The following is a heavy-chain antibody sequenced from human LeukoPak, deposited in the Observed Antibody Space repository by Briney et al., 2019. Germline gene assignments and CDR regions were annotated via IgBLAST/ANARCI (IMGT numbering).Heavy chain of an antibody. CDR1: GYTFTSHG. CDR3: ARDPSNTSGRYTYFDY. D-gene: IGHD3-16*02. Sequence: ASVKVSCKTYGYTFTSHGISWVRQAPGQGLEWMGWISAFNGETHYAQNLQGRVTMTTDTSTSTAYMGLRSLRSDDTAVYYCARDPSNTSGRYTYFDYWGQGTLVTVSS. J-gene: IGHJ4*02. V-gene: IGHV1-18*01. CDR2: ISAFNGET.